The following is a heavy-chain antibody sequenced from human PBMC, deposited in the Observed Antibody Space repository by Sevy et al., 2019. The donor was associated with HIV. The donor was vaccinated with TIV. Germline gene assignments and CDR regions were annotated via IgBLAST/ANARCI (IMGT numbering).Heavy chain of an antibody. J-gene: IGHJ4*02. D-gene: IGHD2-8*02. CDR2: IAGYNDDT. CDR1: GYRFTSYH. Sequence: ASVKVSCKASGYRFTSYHITWVRQAPGQGLEWMGWIAGYNDDTNYAQNFQGRVSMATDISKSTAYMELRSLTSDDTAVDYCGRGRATNTGSYFFDHWAQGTLVTVSS. CDR3: GRGRATNTGSYFFDH. V-gene: IGHV1-18*01.